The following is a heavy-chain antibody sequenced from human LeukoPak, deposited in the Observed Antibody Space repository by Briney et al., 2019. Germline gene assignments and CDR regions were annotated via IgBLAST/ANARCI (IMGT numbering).Heavy chain of an antibody. Sequence: PSETLSLTCTVSGGSISSYYWSWIRQPPGKGLEWIGYIYYSGSTNYNPSLKSRVTISVDTPKNQFSLKLSSVTAADTAVYYCARQIPRRVGYNPNGFEIWGQGTMVTVSS. CDR2: IYYSGST. D-gene: IGHD5-24*01. V-gene: IGHV4-59*08. CDR3: ARQIPRRVGYNPNGFEI. CDR1: GGSISSYY. J-gene: IGHJ3*02.